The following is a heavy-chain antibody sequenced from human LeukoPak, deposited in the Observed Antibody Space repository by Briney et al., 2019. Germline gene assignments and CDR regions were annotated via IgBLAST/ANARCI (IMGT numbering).Heavy chain of an antibody. CDR2: INTNTGNP. V-gene: IGHV7-4-1*02. Sequence: ASVKVSCKASGYTFTSYAMNWVRQAPRQGLEWMGWINTNTGNPTYAQGFTGRFVFSLDTSVSTAYLQISSLKAEDTAVYYCARSYGAFEGDTYYYYGMDVWGQGTTVTVSS. CDR1: GYTFTSYA. J-gene: IGHJ6*02. D-gene: IGHD2-21*02. CDR3: ARSYGAFEGDTYYYYGMDV.